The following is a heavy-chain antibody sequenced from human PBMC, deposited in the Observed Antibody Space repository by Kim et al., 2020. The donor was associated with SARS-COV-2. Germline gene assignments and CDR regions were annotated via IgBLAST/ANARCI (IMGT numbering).Heavy chain of an antibody. Sequence: ASVKVSCTTSGYTFSNCGLSWVRQAPGQGLEWMGWISAYNGDTNYAQKFQGRVTLTTDTATRTAYMELRSLRSDDTAVYYCARGSPYYDFWSGYFPFDYWGQGTLVIVSP. CDR2: ISAYNGDT. CDR3: ARGSPYYDFWSGYFPFDY. V-gene: IGHV1-18*01. D-gene: IGHD3-3*01. J-gene: IGHJ4*02. CDR1: GYTFSNCG.